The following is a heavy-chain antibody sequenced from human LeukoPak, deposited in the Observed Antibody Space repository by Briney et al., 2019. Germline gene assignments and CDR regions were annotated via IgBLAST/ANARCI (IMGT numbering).Heavy chain of an antibody. CDR1: GYTFTGYY. Sequence: ASVKVSCKASGYTFTGYYMHWVRQAPGQGLEWMGIINPSGGSTSYAQKFQGRVTMTRDMSTSTVYMELSSLRSEDTAVYYCARDTVAAGTDYWGQGTLVTVSS. CDR3: ARDTVAAGTDY. J-gene: IGHJ4*02. V-gene: IGHV1-46*01. CDR2: INPSGGST. D-gene: IGHD6-13*01.